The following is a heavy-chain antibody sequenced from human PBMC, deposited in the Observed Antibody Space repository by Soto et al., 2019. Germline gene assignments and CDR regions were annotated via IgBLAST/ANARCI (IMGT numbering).Heavy chain of an antibody. D-gene: IGHD6-13*01. V-gene: IGHV6-1*01. J-gene: IGHJ5*02. Sequence: SPTLSLTCAISGDSVSSNSAAWNWIRQSPSRGLEWLGRTYYRSKWYNDYAVSVKSRITINPDTSKNQFSLQLNSVTPEDTAVYYCARDHGSSWYPEGWFDPWGQGTLGTVS. CDR3: ARDHGSSWYPEGWFDP. CDR2: TYYRSKWYN. CDR1: GDSVSSNSAA.